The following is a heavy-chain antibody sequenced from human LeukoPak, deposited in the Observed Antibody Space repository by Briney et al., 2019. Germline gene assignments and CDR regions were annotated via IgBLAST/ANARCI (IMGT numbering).Heavy chain of an antibody. D-gene: IGHD1-26*01. V-gene: IGHV4-59*12. CDR3: ARRGGRTSYFDY. CDR2: IYYSGST. CDR1: GGSISSYY. J-gene: IGHJ4*02. Sequence: SETLSLTCTVSGGSISSYYWSWIRQPPGKGLEWIGYIYYSGSTNYNPSLKSRVTISVDTSKNQFSLKLSSVTAADTAVYYCARRGGRTSYFDYWGQGTLVTVSS.